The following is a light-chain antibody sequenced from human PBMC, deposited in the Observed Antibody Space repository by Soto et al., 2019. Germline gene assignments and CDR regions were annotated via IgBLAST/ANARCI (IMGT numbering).Light chain of an antibody. Sequence: QSVLTQPPSASGTPGQRVTISCSGSSSNLGSNYVYWYQQLPGTAPKLLIYRNNQRPSGVPYRFSCSKSGTSASLAISGLRSEDEADYYCAAWDDRLSGRGVFGTGTQLTVL. V-gene: IGLV1-47*01. CDR1: SSNLGSNY. CDR3: AAWDDRLSGRGV. J-gene: IGLJ1*01. CDR2: RNN.